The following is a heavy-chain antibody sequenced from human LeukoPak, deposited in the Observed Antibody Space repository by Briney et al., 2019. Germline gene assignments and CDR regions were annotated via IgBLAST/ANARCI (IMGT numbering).Heavy chain of an antibody. V-gene: IGHV3-23*01. Sequence: PGGSLRLSCAASGFTFSSYAMSLVRQAPGKGLEWVSSISGSGDSTYYADSMKGRFTISRDNSKNTLYLQMNSLRAEDTAVYYCARPQGLNSYTLHWGQGTLVTVSS. CDR1: GFTFSSYA. D-gene: IGHD3-16*01. CDR2: ISGSGDST. J-gene: IGHJ4*02. CDR3: ARPQGLNSYTLH.